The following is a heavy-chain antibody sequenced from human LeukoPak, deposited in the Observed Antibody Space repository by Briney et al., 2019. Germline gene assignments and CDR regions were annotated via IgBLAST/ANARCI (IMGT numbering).Heavy chain of an antibody. V-gene: IGHV1-18*01. J-gene: IGHJ4*02. CDR1: GYTFSSYV. CDR2: ITAYNGNT. CDR3: AREGLNYFDY. Sequence: ASVKVSCKASGYTFSSYVITWVRQAPGQGLEWMGWITAYNGNTNYAQKLQGRVTMTADTSTSTAYMELRSLRSDDTAVYYCAREGLNYFDYWGQGTLVTVSS.